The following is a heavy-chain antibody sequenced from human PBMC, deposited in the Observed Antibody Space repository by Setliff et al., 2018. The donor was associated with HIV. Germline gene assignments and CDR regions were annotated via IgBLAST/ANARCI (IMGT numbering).Heavy chain of an antibody. D-gene: IGHD3-22*01. CDR3: TREGSYYDRTGYWPVFDD. J-gene: IGHJ4*02. CDR1: GGSISSGDYF. Sequence: PSETLSLTCTASGGSISSGDYFLSWIRQAPGKGLEWIGCIYYSGSAYYNPSLQRRVTISVDTSKNQVSLKLNSMTAADTAVYFCTREGSYYDRTGYWPVFDDWGQGTLVTVSS. V-gene: IGHV4-30-4*08. CDR2: IYYSGSA.